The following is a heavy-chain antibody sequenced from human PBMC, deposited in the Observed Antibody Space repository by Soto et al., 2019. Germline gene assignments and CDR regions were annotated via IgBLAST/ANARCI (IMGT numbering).Heavy chain of an antibody. CDR3: ARGDIAVVVAATSSPHAFDI. Sequence: GASVKVSCKPSGYTFTSYYMHWVRQAPGQGLEWMGIINPSGGSTSYAQKFQGRVTMTRDTSTSTVYMELSSLRSEDTAVYYCARGDIAVVVAATSSPHAFDIWGQGTMVTVS. D-gene: IGHD2-15*01. CDR2: INPSGGST. V-gene: IGHV1-46*01. CDR1: GYTFTSYY. J-gene: IGHJ3*02.